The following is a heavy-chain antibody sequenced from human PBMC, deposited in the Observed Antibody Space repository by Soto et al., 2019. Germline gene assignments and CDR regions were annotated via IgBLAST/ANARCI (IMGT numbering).Heavy chain of an antibody. Sequence: PSETLSLTCTVSGASISYGGFSWSWIRQSPGKGLEWIGHISHLENTYFHPCVKSRLTMSIDRTRNQFSLKLSSVTAAGMAVYYSASVGGDDSLDYLCQGVVVAVS. CDR3: ASVGGDDSLDY. V-gene: IGHV4-30-2*06. CDR1: GASISYGGFS. D-gene: IGHD2-21*02. J-gene: IGHJ4*02. CDR2: ISHLENT.